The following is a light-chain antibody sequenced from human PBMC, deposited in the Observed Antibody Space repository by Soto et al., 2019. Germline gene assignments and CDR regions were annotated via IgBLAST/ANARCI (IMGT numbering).Light chain of an antibody. J-gene: IGKJ2*01. Sequence: DIQMTQSPSTLSASVGGRVTITCRASHFISTWVAWYQQKPGKAPKLLIYKASDLERGVPSRFSGSGYGTEFTLTIGSLQPDDFATYYCQQYDSYPYTFGQGTKLEIK. CDR1: HFISTW. CDR3: QQYDSYPYT. V-gene: IGKV1-5*03. CDR2: KAS.